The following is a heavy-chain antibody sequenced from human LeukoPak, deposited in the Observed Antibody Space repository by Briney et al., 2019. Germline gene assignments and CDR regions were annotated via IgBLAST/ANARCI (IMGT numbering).Heavy chain of an antibody. CDR2: ISDDGSNK. V-gene: IGHV3-30-3*01. D-gene: IGHD3-9*01. Sequence: GGSLRLSCAASGFTFSNYAIHWVRQAPGKGQEWVALISDDGSNKYYADSVKGRFTISRDDSKNTLYLQMNSLRPEDTAVYYCARDGPTLRYFDWSIDSWGQGTLVTVSS. J-gene: IGHJ4*02. CDR3: ARDGPTLRYFDWSIDS. CDR1: GFTFSNYA.